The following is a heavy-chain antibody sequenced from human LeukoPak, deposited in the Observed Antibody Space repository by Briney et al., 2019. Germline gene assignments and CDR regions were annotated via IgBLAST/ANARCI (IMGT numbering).Heavy chain of an antibody. CDR1: GGSISSYH. Sequence: SETLSLTCTVSGGSISSYHWSWIRQPPGKGLECIGYIYYSGSTNYNPSLKSRVTISVDTSKNRFSLKLSSVTAADTAVYYCARKDTANFDYWGQGTLVTVSS. J-gene: IGHJ4*02. CDR2: IYYSGST. D-gene: IGHD5-18*01. V-gene: IGHV4-59*01. CDR3: ARKDTANFDY.